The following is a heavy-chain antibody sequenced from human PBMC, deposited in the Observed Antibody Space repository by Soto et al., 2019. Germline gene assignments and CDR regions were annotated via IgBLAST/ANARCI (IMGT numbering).Heavy chain of an antibody. V-gene: IGHV3-30-3*01. CDR3: ARDGIAAAGYYYYGMDV. Sequence: SLRLSCAASGFTFSSYAMHWVRQAPGKGLEWVAVISYDGSNKYYAGSVKGRFTISRDNSKNTLYLQMNSLRAEDTAVYYCARDGIAAAGYYYYGMDVWGQGTTVTVSS. CDR1: GFTFSSYA. CDR2: ISYDGSNK. J-gene: IGHJ6*02. D-gene: IGHD6-13*01.